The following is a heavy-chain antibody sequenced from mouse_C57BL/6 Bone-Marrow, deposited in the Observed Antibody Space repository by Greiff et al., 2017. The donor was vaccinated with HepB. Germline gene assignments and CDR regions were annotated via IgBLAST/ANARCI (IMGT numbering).Heavy chain of an antibody. J-gene: IGHJ1*03. CDR1: GYTFTSYW. V-gene: IGHV1-69*01. CDR2: IDPSDSYT. D-gene: IGHD1-1*01. CDR3: ARYYYGSSYVWYFDV. Sequence: QVQLQQPGAELVMPGASVKLSRKAPGYTFTSYWMHWVKQRPGQGLEWIGEIDPSDSYTNYNQKFKGKSTLTVDKSSSTAYMQLSSLTSEDSAVYYCARYYYGSSYVWYFDVWGTGTTVTVSS.